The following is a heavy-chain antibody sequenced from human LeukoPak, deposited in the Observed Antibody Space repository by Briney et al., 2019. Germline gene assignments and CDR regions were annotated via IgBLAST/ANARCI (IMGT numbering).Heavy chain of an antibody. CDR2: ISAYNGNT. CDR3: ARGGANSSGYKDYYYYGMDV. V-gene: IGHV1-18*01. CDR1: GYTFTSYG. J-gene: IGHJ6*02. Sequence: GASVKVSCKASGYTFTSYGITWVRQAPGQGLEWMGWISAYNGNTNYAQKLQGRVTMTTDTSTSTAYMELRSLRSDDTAVYYCARGGANSSGYKDYYYYGMDVWGQGTTVTVSS. D-gene: IGHD3-22*01.